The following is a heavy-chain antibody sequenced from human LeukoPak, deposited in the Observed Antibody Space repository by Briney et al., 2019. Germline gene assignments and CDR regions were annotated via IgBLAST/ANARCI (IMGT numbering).Heavy chain of an antibody. Sequence: SETLSLTCSVSGGSISSYYWSWIRQPPGKGLEWIGYIYYSGSTNYNPSLKSRVTISVDTSKNQFSLKLSSVTAADTAVYYCARMWIQLPYYYYYGMDVWGQGTTVTVSS. J-gene: IGHJ6*02. CDR2: IYYSGST. V-gene: IGHV4-59*12. CDR3: ARMWIQLPYYYYYGMDV. D-gene: IGHD5-18*01. CDR1: GGSISSYY.